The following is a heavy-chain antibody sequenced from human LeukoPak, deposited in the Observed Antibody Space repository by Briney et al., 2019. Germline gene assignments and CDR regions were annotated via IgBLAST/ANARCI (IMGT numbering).Heavy chain of an antibody. V-gene: IGHV3-33*06. J-gene: IGHJ4*02. CDR2: VWNDGSKN. Sequence: GGSLRLSCAASGFTFSKFGMHWVRQTPGKGLEWVALVWNDGSKNYYADSVKGRFTISRDNSKDTLYLLLNSLSAEDTAVYYCAKDWSLGYGCLDYWGQGTLVTVSS. CDR1: GFTFSKFG. CDR3: AKDWSLGYGCLDY. D-gene: IGHD5-12*01.